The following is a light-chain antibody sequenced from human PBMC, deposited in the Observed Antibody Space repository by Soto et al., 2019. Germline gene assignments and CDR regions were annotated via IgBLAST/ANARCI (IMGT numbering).Light chain of an antibody. J-gene: IGKJ2*01. V-gene: IGKV1-33*01. CDR1: QDISKY. CDR3: QHFNSIPYS. CDR2: DAS. Sequence: DIEMTQSPSSLSASVGDRVTITCQASQDISKYLNWYQQKPGKALKLLIYDASNLETGVPSRFSGSGSGTHFTFTVTSLQPEDIATYYCQHFNSIPYSFGQGTKLEIK.